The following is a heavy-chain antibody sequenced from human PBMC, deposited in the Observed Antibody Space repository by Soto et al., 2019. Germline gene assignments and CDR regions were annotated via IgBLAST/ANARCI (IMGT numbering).Heavy chain of an antibody. V-gene: IGHV4-59*01. CDR3: AIDAYYYGSGSYYYYYYYMDV. CDR2: IYYSGST. D-gene: IGHD3-10*01. CDR1: GGSISSYY. J-gene: IGHJ6*03. Sequence: ASETLSLTCTVSGGSISSYYWSWIRQPPGKGLEWIGYIYYSGSTNYNPSLKSRVTISVDTSKNQFSLKLSSVTAADTAVYYCAIDAYYYGSGSYYYYYYYMDVWGKGTTVTVSS.